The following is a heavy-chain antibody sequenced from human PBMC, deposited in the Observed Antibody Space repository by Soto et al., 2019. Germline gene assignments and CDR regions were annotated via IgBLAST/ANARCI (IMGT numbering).Heavy chain of an antibody. V-gene: IGHV1-24*01. CDR2: FDPEDGET. CDR1: GYTLTELS. D-gene: IGHD3-10*01. CDR3: ATEDGSGSYDLYYYGMDV. Sequence: ASVKVSCKVSGYTLTELSMHWVRQAPGKGLEWMGGFDPEDGETIYAQKFQGRVTMTEDTSTDTAYMELSSLRSEDTAVYYCATEDGSGSYDLYYYGMDVWGQGTTVTVSS. J-gene: IGHJ6*02.